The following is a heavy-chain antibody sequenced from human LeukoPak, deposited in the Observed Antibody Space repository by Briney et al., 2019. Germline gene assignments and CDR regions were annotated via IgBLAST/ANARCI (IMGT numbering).Heavy chain of an antibody. V-gene: IGHV3-21*05. D-gene: IGHD4/OR15-4a*01. CDR3: AKVSLNMVNDAFDI. Sequence: GGSLRLSCAASGFTFSGYELNWVRQPPGKGLEWVSYISSSGSYIYYADSVKGRFTISRDNAKNSLYLQMNSLRAEDTAVYYCAKVSLNMVNDAFDIWGQGTMVSVSS. CDR2: ISSSGSYI. CDR1: GFTFSGYE. J-gene: IGHJ3*02.